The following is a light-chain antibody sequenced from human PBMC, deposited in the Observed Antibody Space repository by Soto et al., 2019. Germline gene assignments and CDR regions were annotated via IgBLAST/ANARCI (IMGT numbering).Light chain of an antibody. Sequence: EIVLTQSPGTLSLSPGERATLSCRASQSLSSNFLAWYQQRPGQAPRLLIYAASSRATGIPDRFSGSGSGTDFTLTISRLEPEDFAVYYCQQYGSSPWTFGQGTKVDI. J-gene: IGKJ1*01. CDR1: QSLSSNF. V-gene: IGKV3-20*01. CDR2: AAS. CDR3: QQYGSSPWT.